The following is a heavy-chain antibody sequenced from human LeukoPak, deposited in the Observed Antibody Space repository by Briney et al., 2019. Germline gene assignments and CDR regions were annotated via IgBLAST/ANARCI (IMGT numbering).Heavy chain of an antibody. CDR1: GFTFSSYA. CDR3: AKEPWGENY. CDR2: ISGSGGST. V-gene: IGHV3-23*01. J-gene: IGHJ4*02. Sequence: TGGSLRLSCAASGFTFSSYAMSWVRQAPGKGLEWVSAISGSGGSTYYADSVKGRFTIPRGNSKNTLYLQMNSLSAEDTAVYYCAKEPWGENYWGQGTLVTVSS. D-gene: IGHD3-16*01.